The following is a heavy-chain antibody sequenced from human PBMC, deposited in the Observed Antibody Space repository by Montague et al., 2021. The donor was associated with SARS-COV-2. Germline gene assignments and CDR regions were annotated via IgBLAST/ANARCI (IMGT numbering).Heavy chain of an antibody. Sequence: SETLSLTCAISGGSFSNYYWSWIRQPPGKGLEWIGEINHSGSTNYNPSLKSRVTISVDTSKDLFSLKLSSVTAADTAVYYCARVRYYGSGTSLGMDVWGQGTTVTVSS. D-gene: IGHD3-10*01. V-gene: IGHV4-34*01. J-gene: IGHJ6*02. CDR3: ARVRYYGSGTSLGMDV. CDR2: INHSGST. CDR1: GGSFSNYY.